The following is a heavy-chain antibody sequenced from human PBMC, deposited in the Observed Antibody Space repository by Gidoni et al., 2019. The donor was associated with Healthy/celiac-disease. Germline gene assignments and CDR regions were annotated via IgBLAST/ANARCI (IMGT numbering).Heavy chain of an antibody. CDR1: GFTFSSYA. V-gene: IGHV3-23*01. D-gene: IGHD3-22*01. CDR2: ISGSGGST. J-gene: IGHJ4*02. CDR3: AKGHYYYDSSGYLDYFDY. Sequence: EVQLLESGGGLVQPGGSLRLSCAASGFTFSSYAMSWVRQAPGKGLEWVSAISGSGGSTYYADSVKGRFTISRDNSKNTLYLQMNSLRAEDTAVYYCAKGHYYYDSSGYLDYFDYWGQGTLVTVSS.